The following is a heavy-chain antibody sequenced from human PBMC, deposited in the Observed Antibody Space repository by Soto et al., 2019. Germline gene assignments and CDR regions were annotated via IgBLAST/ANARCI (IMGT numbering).Heavy chain of an antibody. D-gene: IGHD6-19*01. J-gene: IGHJ4*02. CDR3: AKAPGGIAVALFYEY. CDR1: GFTFSSYG. V-gene: IGHV3-30*18. Sequence: QVQLVESGGGVVQPGRSLRLSCAASGFTFSSYGVHWVRQAPGKGLEWVAVISYDGSNKYYADSVRGRFTISRDNSKNTLYLQMNSLRAEDTAMYYCAKAPGGIAVALFYEYWGQGTLVTVSS. CDR2: ISYDGSNK.